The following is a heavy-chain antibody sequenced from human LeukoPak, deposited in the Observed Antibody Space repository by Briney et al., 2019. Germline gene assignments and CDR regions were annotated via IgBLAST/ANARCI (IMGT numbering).Heavy chain of an antibody. CDR2: INTNSGGT. V-gene: IGHV1-2*02. J-gene: IGHJ4*02. D-gene: IGHD1-26*01. CDR3: ARVPQSYSGSYVLFYY. CDR1: GYALTGYY. Sequence: ASVKVSCKASGYALTGYYMHWVRQAPGQGLEWMGWINTNSGGTNYAQKFQGRVTMTRDTSISTAYMELSRLRSDDTAVYYCARVPQSYSGSYVLFYYWGQGTLVTVSS.